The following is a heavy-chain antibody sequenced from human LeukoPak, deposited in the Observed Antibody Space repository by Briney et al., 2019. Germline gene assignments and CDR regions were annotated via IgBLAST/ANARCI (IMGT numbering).Heavy chain of an antibody. J-gene: IGHJ3*01. Sequence: AGGSLRLSCAAFGFTFSSYSMIWVRQAPGKGLEWISYISSSSSVIYNTDSVKGRFTISRDNAKNSLYLQMNSLRAEDTAVYYCARDRSSNYARDAFDFWGQGTMVTVSS. CDR3: ARDRSSNYARDAFDF. V-gene: IGHV3-48*01. CDR1: GFTFSSYS. D-gene: IGHD4-11*01. CDR2: ISSSSSVI.